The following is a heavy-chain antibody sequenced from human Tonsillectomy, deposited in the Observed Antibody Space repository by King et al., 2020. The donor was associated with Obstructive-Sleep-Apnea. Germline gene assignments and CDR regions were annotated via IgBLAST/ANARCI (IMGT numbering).Heavy chain of an antibody. Sequence: QLQESGPGLVKPSETLSLTCTVSGGSISSSSYYWGWIRQSPGKGLEWIGSMYYSGSTYYNPSLKSRVTISVDTSKNQFSLKVSSVTAADTAVYYCASATIADLSYFDHWGQGTLVTVSS. D-gene: IGHD6-13*01. V-gene: IGHV4-39*07. CDR3: ASATIADLSYFDH. CDR2: MYYSGST. CDR1: GGSISSSSYY. J-gene: IGHJ4*02.